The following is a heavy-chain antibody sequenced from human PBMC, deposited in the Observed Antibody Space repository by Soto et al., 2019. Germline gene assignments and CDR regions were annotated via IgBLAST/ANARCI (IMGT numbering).Heavy chain of an antibody. Sequence: QVQLVESGGGVVQPGRSLRLSCAASGFTFSYHALNWVRQAPGKGLEWVAVISYDGDNKYIAEAVKGRFTISRDNSKNTASLKMNSLRTEQTAMYFCARGTTTYGFSAMDVWGQGTTVTVSS. D-gene: IGHD3-10*01. CDR1: GFTFSYHA. CDR3: ARGTTTYGFSAMDV. J-gene: IGHJ6*02. CDR2: ISYDGDNK. V-gene: IGHV3-30-3*01.